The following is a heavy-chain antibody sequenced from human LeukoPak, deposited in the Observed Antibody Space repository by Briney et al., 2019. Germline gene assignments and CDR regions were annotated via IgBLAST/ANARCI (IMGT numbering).Heavy chain of an antibody. CDR1: GYTFTGYY. Sequence: ASVKVSCKASGYTFTGYYMHWVRQAPGQGLGWMGRINPNSGGTNCAQKFQGRVTMTRDTSISTAYMELSRLRSDDTAVYYCAREPRESDYGDYVGWFDPWGQGTLVTVSS. V-gene: IGHV1-2*06. D-gene: IGHD4-17*01. CDR2: INPNSGGT. J-gene: IGHJ5*02. CDR3: AREPRESDYGDYVGWFDP.